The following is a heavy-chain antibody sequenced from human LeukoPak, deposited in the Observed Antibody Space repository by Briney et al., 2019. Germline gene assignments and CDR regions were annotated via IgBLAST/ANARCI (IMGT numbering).Heavy chain of an antibody. Sequence: GGSLRLSCTVSGFTVSSNSMSWVRQAPGKGLEWVSFIYSGGNTHYSDSVKGRFTISRDNSKNTLCLQMNSLSADDTAVYYCARRAGEYSHPYDYWGQGTLVTVSS. CDR2: IYSGGNT. V-gene: IGHV3-53*01. CDR3: ARRAGEYSHPYDY. J-gene: IGHJ4*02. CDR1: GFTVSSNS. D-gene: IGHD4-17*01.